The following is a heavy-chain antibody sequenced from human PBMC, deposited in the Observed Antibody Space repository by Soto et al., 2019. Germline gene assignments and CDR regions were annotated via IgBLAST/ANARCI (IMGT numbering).Heavy chain of an antibody. D-gene: IGHD2-8*01. Sequence: QVQLVQSGAEVKKLGASVKVSCKASGYTFTSYAMHWVRQAPGQRLEWMGWINAGNGNTKYSQKFQGRVTITRDTSASTAYMELSSLRSEDTAVYYCARDLGCTNGVCYTSMGYWGQGTLVTVSS. J-gene: IGHJ4*02. CDR1: GYTFTSYA. V-gene: IGHV1-3*01. CDR3: ARDLGCTNGVCYTSMGY. CDR2: INAGNGNT.